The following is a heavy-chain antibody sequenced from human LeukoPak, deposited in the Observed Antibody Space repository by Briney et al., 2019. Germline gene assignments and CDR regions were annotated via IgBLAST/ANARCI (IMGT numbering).Heavy chain of an antibody. V-gene: IGHV4-39*01. CDR3: ASKRGFRYDAFDI. J-gene: IGHJ3*02. CDR2: IHYSGST. D-gene: IGHD3-10*01. Sequence: PSETRFLTWTVSDGSISSSSYYWGWIRQPPGKGLEGIGSIHYSGSTYYNPSLKSRVTISVDTSKNQFSLKLSSVTAADTAVYYCASKRGFRYDAFDIWGQGTMVTVSS. CDR1: DGSISSSSYY.